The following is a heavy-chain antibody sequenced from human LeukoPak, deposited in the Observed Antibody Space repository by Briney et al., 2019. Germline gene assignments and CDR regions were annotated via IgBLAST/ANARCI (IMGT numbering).Heavy chain of an antibody. J-gene: IGHJ5*02. V-gene: IGHV1-69*04. D-gene: IGHD2-21*02. CDR3: ARDGMTVLLGAPGWFDP. CDR1: GGSFSSYT. Sequence: SVKVSCKASGGSFSSYTISWVRQAPGQGLEWMGRIIPILGIANYAQKFQGRVTITADKSTSTAYMELSSLRSEDTAVYYCARDGMTVLLGAPGWFDPWGQGTLVTVSS. CDR2: IIPILGIA.